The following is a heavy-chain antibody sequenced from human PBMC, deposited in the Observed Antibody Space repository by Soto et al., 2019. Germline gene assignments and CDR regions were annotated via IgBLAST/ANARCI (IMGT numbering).Heavy chain of an antibody. CDR2: FDPEDGET. CDR1: GYTLTELS. D-gene: IGHD3-22*01. J-gene: IGHJ1*01. V-gene: IGHV1-24*01. CDR3: ATSITLIVVVIHAEYFQH. Sequence: ASVKVSCKVSGYTLTELSMHWVRQAPGKGLERMGGFDPEDGETIYAQKYKGRVTMTEDTSTDTAYMELSSLRSEDTAVYYCATSITLIVVVIHAEYFQHWGQGTLVTVSS.